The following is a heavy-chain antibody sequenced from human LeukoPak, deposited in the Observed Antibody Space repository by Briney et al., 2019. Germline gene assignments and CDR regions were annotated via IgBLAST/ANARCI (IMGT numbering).Heavy chain of an antibody. CDR1: GFSVSTKY. J-gene: IGHJ4*02. CDR3: AKNINNGGHYYFDY. D-gene: IGHD3-3*01. V-gene: IGHV3-53*01. CDR2: IFSGGRT. Sequence: GGSLRLSCVASGFSVSTKYMSWVRQAPGKGLEWVSVIFSGGRTDYTDSVKGRFTISRDNSKNTLYLEMNSLRAEDTAVYYCAKNINNGGHYYFDYWGQGTLVTVSS.